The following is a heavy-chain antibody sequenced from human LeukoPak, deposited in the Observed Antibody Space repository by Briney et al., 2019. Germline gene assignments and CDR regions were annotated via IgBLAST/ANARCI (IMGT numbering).Heavy chain of an antibody. D-gene: IGHD2-2*01. CDR1: GFTFSSYA. J-gene: IGHJ4*02. Sequence: TGGSLRLSCASSGFTFSSYAMSWVRRAPGKGLEWVSAISGSGGSTYYADSVKGRFTISRDNSKNTLYLQMNSLRAEDTAVYYCAKHPSRSIVVVPAAIDYWGQGTLVTVSS. CDR2: ISGSGGST. V-gene: IGHV3-23*01. CDR3: AKHPSRSIVVVPAAIDY.